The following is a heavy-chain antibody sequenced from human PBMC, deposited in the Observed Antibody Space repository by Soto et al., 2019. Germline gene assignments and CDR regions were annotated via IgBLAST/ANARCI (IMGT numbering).Heavy chain of an antibody. CDR2: ISGSGGST. CDR1: GFTFSSYA. J-gene: IGHJ4*02. Sequence: GGSLRLSCAASGFTFSSYAMSWVRQAPGKGLEWVSAISGSGGSTYYADSVKGRFTISRDNSKNTLYLQMNSLRAEDTAVYHCAKYQGGKLSFYYFDYWGQGTLVTVSS. D-gene: IGHD1-26*01. CDR3: AKYQGGKLSFYYFDY. V-gene: IGHV3-23*01.